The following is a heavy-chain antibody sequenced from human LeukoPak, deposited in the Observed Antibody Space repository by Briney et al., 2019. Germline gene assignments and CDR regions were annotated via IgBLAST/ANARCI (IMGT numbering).Heavy chain of an antibody. V-gene: IGHV4-30-4*01. CDR3: ARDSSSWYSYGMDV. CDR2: IYYSGST. CDR1: GGFLSSGDYY. J-gene: IGHJ6*04. Sequence: NLSLTCTVSGGFLSSGDYYWSWIRPPPRKGPELIGYIYYSGSTYYNPSLKSRVTISVDTSKNQFSLKLCSVTAADTAVYYCARDSSSWYSYGMDVWGKGTTVTVSS. D-gene: IGHD6-13*01.